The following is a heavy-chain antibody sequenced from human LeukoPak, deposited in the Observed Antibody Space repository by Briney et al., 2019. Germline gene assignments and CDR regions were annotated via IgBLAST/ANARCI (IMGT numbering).Heavy chain of an antibody. D-gene: IGHD3-22*01. CDR2: ILSNTGGT. Sequence: GASVKVSCKASGYTFTGYYMHWVRQVPGQGLEGMGRILSNTGGTTYAQKYQGRVTITRDTSISTAYMELTSLTFDDTAVYYCAREGYDSNGYPYFDPWGQGTLVTVSS. J-gene: IGHJ5*02. V-gene: IGHV1-2*02. CDR1: GYTFTGYY. CDR3: AREGYDSNGYPYFDP.